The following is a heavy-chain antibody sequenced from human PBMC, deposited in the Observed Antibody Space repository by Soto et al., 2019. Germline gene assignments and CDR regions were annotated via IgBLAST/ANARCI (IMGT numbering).Heavy chain of an antibody. Sequence: PSETLSLTCAVYGGSFSGYYWNWISQHPGKGLEWIGEINHSGSTNYNPSLKSRVTISVDTSKNQFSLKLSSVTAADTAVYYCARFPGNYDRSGYYGVDYWGQGTLVTVSS. D-gene: IGHD3-22*01. J-gene: IGHJ4*02. CDR3: ARFPGNYDRSGYYGVDY. V-gene: IGHV4-34*01. CDR2: INHSGST. CDR1: GGSFSGYY.